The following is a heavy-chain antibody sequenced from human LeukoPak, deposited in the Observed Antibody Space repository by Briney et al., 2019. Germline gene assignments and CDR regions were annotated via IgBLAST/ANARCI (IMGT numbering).Heavy chain of an antibody. J-gene: IGHJ4*02. CDR3: ARENLGDDILTGYDY. D-gene: IGHD3-9*01. Sequence: GGSLRLSCAASGFTFSSYSMNWVRQAPGKGLEWVSYISSSSSTIYYADSVKGRFTISRDNAKNSLYLQMNSLRAEDTAVYYCARENLGDDILTGYDYWGQGTLVTVSS. V-gene: IGHV3-48*01. CDR2: ISSSSSTI. CDR1: GFTFSSYS.